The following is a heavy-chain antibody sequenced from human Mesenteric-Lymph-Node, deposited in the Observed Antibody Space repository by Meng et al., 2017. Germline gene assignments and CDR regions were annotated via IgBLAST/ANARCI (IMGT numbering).Heavy chain of an antibody. V-gene: IGHV3-7*01. D-gene: IGHD2-15*01. CDR2: IKPDGSEK. CDR1: GFIFSSYW. J-gene: IGHJ6*02. Sequence: GESLKISCAASGFIFSSYWMNWVRQAPGKGLEWVASIKPDGSEKYYADSVKGRFTISRDNSKNTLYLQMNSLRAEDTAVYYCAREGRYCSGGSCYSEGYYYYGMDVWGQGTTVTVSS. CDR3: AREGRYCSGGSCYSEGYYYYGMDV.